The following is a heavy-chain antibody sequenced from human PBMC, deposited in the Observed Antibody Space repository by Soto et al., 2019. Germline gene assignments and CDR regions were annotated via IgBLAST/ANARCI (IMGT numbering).Heavy chain of an antibody. CDR3: ARSGVVVNGFDI. Sequence: QVQLVQSGAEVKKPGSSVKVSCKASGGTFSSYAITWVRQAPGQGLEWMGGIIPISGTANYAQKFQGRVTLPADESTSTASMELSSLRSEDTAVYYCARSGVVVNGFDIWGQGTMVTVSS. CDR1: GGTFSSYA. D-gene: IGHD2-21*01. J-gene: IGHJ3*02. V-gene: IGHV1-69*12. CDR2: IIPISGTA.